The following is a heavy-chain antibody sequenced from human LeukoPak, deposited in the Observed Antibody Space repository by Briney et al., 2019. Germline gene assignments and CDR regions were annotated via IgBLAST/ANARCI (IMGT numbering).Heavy chain of an antibody. J-gene: IGHJ4*02. CDR3: AKGRIAVAAGPDY. Sequence: GGSLRLSCAASGFTFSSYGMHWVRQAPGKGLEWVAVISYDGSNKYYADSVKGRFTISRDNSKNTLYLQMNSLRAEDTAVYYCAKGRIAVAAGPDYWGQGTLVTVSS. CDR2: ISYDGSNK. D-gene: IGHD6-19*01. V-gene: IGHV3-30*18. CDR1: GFTFSSYG.